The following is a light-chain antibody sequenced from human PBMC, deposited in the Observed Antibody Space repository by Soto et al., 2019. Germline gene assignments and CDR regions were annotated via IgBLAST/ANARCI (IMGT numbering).Light chain of an antibody. J-gene: IGLJ1*01. V-gene: IGLV2-14*01. CDR2: EVR. CDR3: SSYTTSSTRV. Sequence: QSVLTQPASVSGSPGQSITISCTGTSSDVGAYNYVSWYQHHPGKAPKLMIYEVRNRPSGVSNRFSGSKSGNTASLTISGLQAEDEADYYCSSYTTSSTRVFGTGTKLTVL. CDR1: SSDVGAYNY.